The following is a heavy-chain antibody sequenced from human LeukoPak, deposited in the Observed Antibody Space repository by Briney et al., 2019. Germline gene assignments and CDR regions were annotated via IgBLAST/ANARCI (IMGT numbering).Heavy chain of an antibody. CDR2: ITWDGDST. CDR3: AKGTSSWHEFDS. Sequence: GGSLRLSCAASGFTFDDAMHWVRQAPGKGLEWVSLITWDGDSTNYADSVKGRFTISRDNSKNYLYLQMNSLRAEDTALYYCAKGTSSWHEFDSWGQGTLVTVSS. J-gene: IGHJ4*02. D-gene: IGHD6-13*01. V-gene: IGHV3-43D*03. CDR1: GFTFDDA.